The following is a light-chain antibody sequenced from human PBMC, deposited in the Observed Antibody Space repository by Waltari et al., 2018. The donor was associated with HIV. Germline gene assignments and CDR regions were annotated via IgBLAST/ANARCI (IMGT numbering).Light chain of an antibody. Sequence: EIVLTQSPGTLSLSPGERATLSCRASQSFSSSYLAWYQQKPGQAPRLLIYGISSRVTGTPDRFSGSGSGTDFTLTISRLEPEDCAGYYCQQYGSSRYTFGQGTKLEIK. V-gene: IGKV3-20*01. J-gene: IGKJ2*01. CDR2: GIS. CDR3: QQYGSSRYT. CDR1: QSFSSSY.